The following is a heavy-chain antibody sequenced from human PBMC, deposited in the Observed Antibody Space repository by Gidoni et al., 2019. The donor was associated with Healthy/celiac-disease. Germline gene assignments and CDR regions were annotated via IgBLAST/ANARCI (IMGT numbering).Heavy chain of an antibody. D-gene: IGHD5-18*01. V-gene: IGHV4-59*01. CDR3: ARDRGYSYGYPYYFDY. J-gene: IGHJ4*02. CDR1: GGSISRYY. CDR2: IYYSGST. Sequence: QVQLQESGPGLVKPSETLSLTCTVSGGSISRYYWSWIRQPPGKGLEWIGYIYYSGSTNYNPSLKSRVTISVDTSKNQFSLKLSSVTAADTAVYYCARDRGYSYGYPYYFDYWGQGTLVTVSS.